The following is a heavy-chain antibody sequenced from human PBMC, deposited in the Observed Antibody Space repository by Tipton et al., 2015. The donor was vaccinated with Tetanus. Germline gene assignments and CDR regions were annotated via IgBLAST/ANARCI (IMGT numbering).Heavy chain of an antibody. CDR1: GGSFSGYY. CDR3: ARGLKRAVRYYNYTMDV. Sequence: TLSLTCALYGGSFSGYYWTWIRQSPEKGLEWIGELNNDGGTNYNPSLRSRVTISVDTSKNHFSMKLSSVTAADTAVYYCARGLKRAVRYYNYTMDVWGQGTTVTVSS. CDR2: LNNDGGT. D-gene: IGHD6-19*01. J-gene: IGHJ6*02. V-gene: IGHV4-34*01.